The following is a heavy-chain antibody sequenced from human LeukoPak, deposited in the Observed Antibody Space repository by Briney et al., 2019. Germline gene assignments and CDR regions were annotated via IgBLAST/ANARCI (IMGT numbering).Heavy chain of an antibody. CDR2: IYYSGST. D-gene: IGHD6-6*01. CDR1: GGSIRSSIYY. CDR3: ARVRYSRSSNNYYYYYMDV. J-gene: IGHJ6*03. Sequence: PSETLSLTCTVSGGSIRSSIYYWGWIRQPPGKGLEWIGNIYYSGSTYYNPSLKSRVTISVDTSKNQLSLKLSSVTAADTAVYYCARVRYSRSSNNYYYYYMDVWGKGTTVTVSS. V-gene: IGHV4-39*01.